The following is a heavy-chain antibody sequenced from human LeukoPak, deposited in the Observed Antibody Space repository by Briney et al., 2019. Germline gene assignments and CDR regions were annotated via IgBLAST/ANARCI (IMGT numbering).Heavy chain of an antibody. V-gene: IGHV4-34*01. CDR2: INHSGST. Sequence: SETLSLTCAVYGGSFSGYYWSWIRQPPGKGLEWIGEINHSGSTNYNPSLKSRVTISVDTSKNQFSLKLSSVTAADTAVYYCARVPYRDGRFDYWGQGTLVTVSS. D-gene: IGHD4-17*01. J-gene: IGHJ4*02. CDR3: ARVPYRDGRFDY. CDR1: GGSFSGYY.